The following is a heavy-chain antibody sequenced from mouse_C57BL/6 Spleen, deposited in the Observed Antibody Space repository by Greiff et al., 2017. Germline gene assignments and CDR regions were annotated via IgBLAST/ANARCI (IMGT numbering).Heavy chain of an antibody. V-gene: IGHV1-42*01. CDR3: ARWRLRGYYFDY. J-gene: IGHJ2*01. CDR1: GYSFTGYY. D-gene: IGHD3-2*02. CDR2: INPSTGGT. Sequence: EVKLQESGPELVKPGASVKISCKASGYSFTGYYMNWVKQSPEKSLEWIGEINPSTGGTTYNQKFKAKATLTVDKSSSTAYMQLKSLTSEDSAVYYCARWRLRGYYFDYWGQGTTLTVSS.